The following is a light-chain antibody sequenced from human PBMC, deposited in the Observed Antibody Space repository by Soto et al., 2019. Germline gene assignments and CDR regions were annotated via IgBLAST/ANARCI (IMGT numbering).Light chain of an antibody. CDR3: SSYISSSTYV. CDR2: DVS. CDR1: SSDIGRYNY. Sequence: SALTQPASVSGSPGQSITISCTGTSSDIGRYNYVSWYQQYPDKAPKFMIYDVSNRPSGVSNRFSGSKSGNTASLTISGLQAEDEADYYCSSYISSSTYVFGTGTKVTVL. J-gene: IGLJ1*01. V-gene: IGLV2-14*03.